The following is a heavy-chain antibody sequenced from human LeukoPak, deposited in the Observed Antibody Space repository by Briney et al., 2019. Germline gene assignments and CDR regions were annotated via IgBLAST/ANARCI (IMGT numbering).Heavy chain of an antibody. Sequence: GGSLRLSCVASGFTFNNYPIHWVRQAPGKGLEWVAVISYDGSNKYYADSVKGRFTISRDNSQNTVFLQMNSLRTEDTAVYYCARRDTGNSLYFDYWGQGTLVTVSS. CDR2: ISYDGSNK. CDR3: ARRDTGNSLYFDY. J-gene: IGHJ4*02. CDR1: GFTFNNYP. D-gene: IGHD4-23*01. V-gene: IGHV3-30-3*01.